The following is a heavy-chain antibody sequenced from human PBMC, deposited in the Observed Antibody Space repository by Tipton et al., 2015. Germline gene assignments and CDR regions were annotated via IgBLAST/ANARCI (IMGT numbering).Heavy chain of an antibody. J-gene: IGHJ5*02. CDR3: AREAIFGVAYWFDP. CDR1: GDSISNYY. V-gene: IGHV4-59*01. Sequence: TLSLTCTVSGDSISNYYWSWIRQPPGKGLEWIGYIHSTGTTNYNPSFKSRVTMSIDTSNNEFSLKLRSVTAADTAVYYCAREAIFGVAYWFDPWGPGTLVTVSS. D-gene: IGHD3-3*01. CDR2: IHSTGTT.